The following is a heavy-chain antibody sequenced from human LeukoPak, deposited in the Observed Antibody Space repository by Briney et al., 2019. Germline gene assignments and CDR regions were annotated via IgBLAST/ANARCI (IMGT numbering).Heavy chain of an antibody. V-gene: IGHV3-9*01. D-gene: IGHD3-10*01. J-gene: IGHJ3*02. Sequence: GGSLRLSCAASGFTFDDYAMHWVRQAPGKGLGWVSGISWNSGSICYADSVKGRFTISRDNAKNSLYLQMNSLRAEDTALYYCAKAASGHDAFDIWGQGTMVTVSS. CDR2: ISWNSGSI. CDR1: GFTFDDYA. CDR3: AKAASGHDAFDI.